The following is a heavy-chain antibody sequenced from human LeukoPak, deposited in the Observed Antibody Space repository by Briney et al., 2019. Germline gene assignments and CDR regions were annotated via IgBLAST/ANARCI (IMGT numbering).Heavy chain of an antibody. CDR3: ARGSARITMIVDFDY. V-gene: IGHV1-3*01. D-gene: IGHD3-22*01. J-gene: IGHJ4*02. CDR2: NAGNGNT. Sequence: NAGNGNTKYSQKFQGRVTITRDTSASTACMELSSLRSEDTAVYYCARGSARITMIVDFDYWGQGTLVTVSS.